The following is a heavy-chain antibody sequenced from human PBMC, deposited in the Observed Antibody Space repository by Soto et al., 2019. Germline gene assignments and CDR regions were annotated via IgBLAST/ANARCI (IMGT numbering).Heavy chain of an antibody. J-gene: IGHJ4*02. CDR1: GFTFSSYE. V-gene: IGHV3-48*03. Sequence: GGSLRLSCAASGFTFSSYEMNWVRQAPGKGLEWVSYISSSGSTIYYADSVKGRFTISRDNAKNSLYLQMNSLRAEDPVFYYCASRYYYDSSGYYYCWGQGTLVTVSS. CDR2: ISSSGSTI. CDR3: ASRYYYDSSGYYYC. D-gene: IGHD3-22*01.